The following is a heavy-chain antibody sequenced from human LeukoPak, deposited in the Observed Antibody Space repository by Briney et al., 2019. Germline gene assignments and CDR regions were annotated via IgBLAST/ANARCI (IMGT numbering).Heavy chain of an antibody. CDR3: ARAYVIVGPRYHFDY. J-gene: IGHJ4*02. Sequence: ASVKVSRKAAGYTFTIYYMNGVRQAPGQGLEWMGIINPSGGSTSYAQKFQGRVTMTRDTSTSTVYMELSRLRSEDTAVYYCARAYVIVGPRYHFDYWGQGTLVTVSS. D-gene: IGHD1-26*01. CDR1: GYTFTIYY. CDR2: INPSGGST. V-gene: IGHV1-46*01.